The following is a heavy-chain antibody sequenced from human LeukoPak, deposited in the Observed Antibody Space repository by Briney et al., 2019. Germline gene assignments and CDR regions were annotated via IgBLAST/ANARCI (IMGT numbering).Heavy chain of an antibody. CDR3: ARDRGDIVVVVAATPYGMDV. CDR2: IYHSGST. CDR1: GGSISSSNW. D-gene: IGHD2-15*01. Sequence: SETLSLTCAVSGGSISSSNWWSWVRQPPGKGLEWIGEIYHSGSTNYNPSLKSRVTISVDKSKNQFFLKLSSVTAADTAVYYCARDRGDIVVVVAATPYGMDVWGQGTTVTVSS. V-gene: IGHV4-4*02. J-gene: IGHJ6*02.